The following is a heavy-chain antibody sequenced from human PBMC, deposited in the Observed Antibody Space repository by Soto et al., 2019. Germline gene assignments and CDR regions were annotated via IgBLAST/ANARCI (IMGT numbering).Heavy chain of an antibody. CDR3: ARAVGVSSGYYYVP. D-gene: IGHD3-22*01. Sequence: TSETLSLTCAVSGGSISSSNWWSWVRQPPGKGLEWIGEIYHSGSTNYNPSLKSRVTISVDKSKNQFSLKLSSVTAADTAVYYCARAVGVSSGYYYVPWGQGTLVTVSS. CDR2: IYHSGST. J-gene: IGHJ4*02. V-gene: IGHV4-4*02. CDR1: GGSISSSNW.